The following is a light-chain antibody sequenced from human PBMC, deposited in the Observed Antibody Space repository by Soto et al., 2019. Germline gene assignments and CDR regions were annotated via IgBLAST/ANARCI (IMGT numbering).Light chain of an antibody. Sequence: DIQMTQSPSTLSASVGDRVTITCRASQSISDRVAWYQRKPGKAPKLLIFDASSLESGVPSRFSGSGSGTEFTLTISSLQPDDFATYYCQHYSTVWAFGQGTKVEI. V-gene: IGKV1-5*01. J-gene: IGKJ1*01. CDR2: DAS. CDR3: QHYSTVWA. CDR1: QSISDR.